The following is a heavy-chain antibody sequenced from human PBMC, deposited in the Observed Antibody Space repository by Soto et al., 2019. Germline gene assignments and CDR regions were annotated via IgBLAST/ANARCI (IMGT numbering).Heavy chain of an antibody. V-gene: IGHV3-23*01. CDR3: ANGGLHGSIDGGLSYFHH. Sequence: EVQMLESGGYLVQPGGSLRVSCASGFIFSHYTMAWVRQPPGKGLEWVSGFSRSKGFAYYADSVKGRFTISRDNSKTTAFLQMNSLRAEDTAVYYCANGGLHGSIDGGLSYFHHWDQGILVTVSS. J-gene: IGHJ4*02. D-gene: IGHD2-15*01. CDR2: FSRSKGFA. CDR1: GFIFSHYT.